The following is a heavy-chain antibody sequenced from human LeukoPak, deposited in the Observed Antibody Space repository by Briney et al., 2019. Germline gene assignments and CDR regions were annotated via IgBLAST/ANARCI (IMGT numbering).Heavy chain of an antibody. CDR1: GFTFSSYV. V-gene: IGHV3-30*03. Sequence: SGGSLRLSCAASGFTFSSYVMHWARRAPGEGLEWVAVIRQDGDGKFYGNSVKGRFTISRDNSRDTLYLQMDSLTTEDTAIYYCATEDHTSGHAGALGFDPWGQGTLVTVS. J-gene: IGHJ5*02. CDR2: IRQDGDGK. D-gene: IGHD3-22*01. CDR3: ATEDHTSGHAGALGFDP.